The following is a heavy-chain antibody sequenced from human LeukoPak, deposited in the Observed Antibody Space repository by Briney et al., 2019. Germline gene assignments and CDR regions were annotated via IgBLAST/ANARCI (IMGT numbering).Heavy chain of an antibody. D-gene: IGHD3-10*01. Sequence: GGSLRLSCAASGFTFGSYSMNWVRQAPGKGLEWVSSISSSSSYIYYADSVKGRFTISRDNAKNSLYLQMNSLRAEDTAVYYCARARITMVRGVMNYYGMDVWGQGTTVTVSS. J-gene: IGHJ6*02. CDR1: GFTFGSYS. CDR2: ISSSSSYI. V-gene: IGHV3-21*01. CDR3: ARARITMVRGVMNYYGMDV.